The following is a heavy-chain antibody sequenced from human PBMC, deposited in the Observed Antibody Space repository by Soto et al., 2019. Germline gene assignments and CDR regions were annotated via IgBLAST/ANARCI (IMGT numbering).Heavy chain of an antibody. CDR2: ISSSSSTI. V-gene: IGHV3-48*01. D-gene: IGHD5-18*01. J-gene: IGHJ4*02. CDR3: ARGLFNGYGGFYYFDQ. CDR1: GFPFTSYG. Sequence: GTLRLSCAASGFPFTSYGIHWVREGPDKGLEWVSYISSSSSTIYYADSVKGRFTISRDNAKNSLYLQMNSLRAGDTAVYYCARGLFNGYGGFYYFDQWGQGTLVTVSS.